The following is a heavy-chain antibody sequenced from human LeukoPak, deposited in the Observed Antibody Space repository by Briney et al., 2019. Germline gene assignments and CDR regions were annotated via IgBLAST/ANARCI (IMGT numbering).Heavy chain of an antibody. CDR3: ARDFDGGSCY. CDR1: GYTFTGYY. J-gene: IGHJ4*02. Sequence: GSVKGPCKDSGYTFTGYYMQWVRPAPGQGLEGMGWINPNSGGTNYAQKFQGRVTMTRDTSISTAYMELSRLRSDDTAVYYCARDFDGGSCYWGQGTLVTVSS. V-gene: IGHV1-2*02. D-gene: IGHD2-15*01. CDR2: INPNSGGT.